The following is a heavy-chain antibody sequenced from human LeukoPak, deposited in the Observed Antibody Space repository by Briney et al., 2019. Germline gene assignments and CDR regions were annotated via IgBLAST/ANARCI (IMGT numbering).Heavy chain of an antibody. CDR1: GFTFTSRA. CDR2: TSSSGATT. CDR3: AKESRDGYGPTYFDY. Sequence: GGSLRLSCAPSGFTFTSRAMTWVRQAPGKGLEWVSATSSSGATTYYADSVKGRFTISRDNSKNTLYLQMNSLRAEDTAVYYCAKESRDGYGPTYFDYWGQGTLVTVSS. V-gene: IGHV3-23*01. J-gene: IGHJ4*02. D-gene: IGHD5-24*01.